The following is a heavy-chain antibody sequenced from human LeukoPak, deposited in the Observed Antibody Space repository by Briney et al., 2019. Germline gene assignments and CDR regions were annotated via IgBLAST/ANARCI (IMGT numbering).Heavy chain of an antibody. D-gene: IGHD2-21*01. V-gene: IGHV3-20*04. CDR2: INWLGGST. J-gene: IGHJ3*02. CDR1: GFTFDDYG. Sequence: PGGSLRLSCAASGFTFDDYGMSWVRQAPGKGLEWVSNINWLGGSTGYADSVKGRFTISRDNAKKSLYLQMNSLRAEDTALYYCARDWVGISRNAFDIWGQGTMVTVSS. CDR3: ARDWVGISRNAFDI.